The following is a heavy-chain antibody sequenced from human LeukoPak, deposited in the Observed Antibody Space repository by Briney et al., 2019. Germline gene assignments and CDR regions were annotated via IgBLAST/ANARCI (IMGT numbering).Heavy chain of an antibody. V-gene: IGHV1-8*01. Sequence: ASVKVSCKASGYTFTSHDINWVRQATGQGLEWMGWMSPNSSDTGYAQKFQGRVTMTSDSSISTAYMDLSSLRSEDTAIYYCVRTPPNWGFDYWGQGTLVTVSS. J-gene: IGHJ4*02. CDR2: MSPNSSDT. D-gene: IGHD7-27*01. CDR3: VRTPPNWGFDY. CDR1: GYTFTSHD.